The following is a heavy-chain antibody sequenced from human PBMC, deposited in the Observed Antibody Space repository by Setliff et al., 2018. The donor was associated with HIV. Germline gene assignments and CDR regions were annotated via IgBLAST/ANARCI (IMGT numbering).Heavy chain of an antibody. CDR1: GFTFSSYT. V-gene: IGHV3-21*01. J-gene: IGHJ4*02. CDR3: ARQGWSSGFFDY. Sequence: LRLSCVVSGFTFSSYTMNWVRQAPGKGLEWVSSISRSSSYMYYADSVKGRFTISRDDAKNSLYLQINSLRAEDTAVYYCARQGWSSGFFDYWGQGTLVTVSS. D-gene: IGHD6-19*01. CDR2: ISRSSSYM.